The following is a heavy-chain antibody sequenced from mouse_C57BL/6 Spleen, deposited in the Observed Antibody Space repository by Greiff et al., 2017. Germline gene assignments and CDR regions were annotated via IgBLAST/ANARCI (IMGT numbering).Heavy chain of an antibody. CDR2: IRNKANNHAT. CDR1: GFTFSDAW. V-gene: IGHV6-6*01. D-gene: IGHD3-3*01. J-gene: IGHJ4*01. Sequence: EVQVVESGGGLVQPGGSMKLSCAASGFTFSDAWMDWVRQSPEKGLEWVAEIRNKANNHATYYAESVKGRFTIARDDSKSSVYLQMNSLRAEDTGIYYCTRRSGTGPMDYWGQGTSVTVSS. CDR3: TRRSGTGPMDY.